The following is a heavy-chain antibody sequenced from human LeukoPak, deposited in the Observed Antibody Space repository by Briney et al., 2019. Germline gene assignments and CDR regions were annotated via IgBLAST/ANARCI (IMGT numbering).Heavy chain of an antibody. D-gene: IGHD6-6*01. CDR3: ARDQQLVNYYYGMDV. J-gene: IGHJ6*02. V-gene: IGHV3-30-3*01. CDR1: GFTFSSYT. Sequence: PGRSLRLSCAASGFTFSSYTMHWVRQAPGKGLEWVAVISYDGSSKYYADSVKGRFTISRDNSKNTLYLQMNSLRAEDTAVYYCARDQQLVNYYYGMDVWGQGTTVTVSS. CDR2: ISYDGSSK.